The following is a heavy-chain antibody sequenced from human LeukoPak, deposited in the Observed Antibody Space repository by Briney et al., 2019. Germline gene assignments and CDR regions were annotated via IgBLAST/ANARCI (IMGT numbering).Heavy chain of an antibody. Sequence: SETLSLTCTVSGGSISSGSYYWSWIRQPAGKGLEWIGRIYTTGSTNYNPSLKSRVIISVDTSKNQFSLKLNSVTAADTAVYYCASFERLRLRGSDYWGQGALVIVSS. J-gene: IGHJ4*02. V-gene: IGHV4-61*02. CDR1: GGSISSGSYY. CDR3: ASFERLRLRGSDY. D-gene: IGHD5-12*01. CDR2: IYTTGST.